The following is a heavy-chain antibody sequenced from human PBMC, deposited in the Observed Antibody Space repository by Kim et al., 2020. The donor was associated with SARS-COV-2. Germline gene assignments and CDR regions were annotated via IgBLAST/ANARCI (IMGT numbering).Heavy chain of an antibody. D-gene: IGHD4-4*01. CDR1: GFTFSSYA. Sequence: GGSLRLSCAASGFTFSSYAMSWVRQAPGKGLEWVSAISGSGGSTYYADSVKGRFTISRDNSKNTLYLQMNSLRAEDTAVYYCAKDRVKRMGPTYSPADYWGQGTLVTVSS. V-gene: IGHV3-23*01. J-gene: IGHJ4*02. CDR3: AKDRVKRMGPTYSPADY. CDR2: ISGSGGST.